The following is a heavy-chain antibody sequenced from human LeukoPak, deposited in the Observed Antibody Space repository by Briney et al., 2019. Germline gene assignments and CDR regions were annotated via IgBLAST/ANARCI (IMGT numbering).Heavy chain of an antibody. J-gene: IGHJ4*02. CDR3: ANLPYGSGSYYIGLDY. Sequence: GRSLRLSCAASGFTFSSYGMHWVRQAPGKGLEWVAVISYDGSNKYYADSVKGRFTISRDNSKNTLYLQMNSLRAEDTAVYYCANLPYGSGSYYIGLDYWGQGTLVAVSS. CDR2: ISYDGSNK. V-gene: IGHV3-30*18. CDR1: GFTFSSYG. D-gene: IGHD3-10*01.